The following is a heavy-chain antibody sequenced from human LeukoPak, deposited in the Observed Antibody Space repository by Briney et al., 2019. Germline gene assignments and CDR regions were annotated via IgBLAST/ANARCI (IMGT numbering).Heavy chain of an antibody. J-gene: IGHJ6*03. CDR1: GGSISSHY. V-gene: IGHV4-59*11. CDR2: ISNSGGT. Sequence: SETLSLTCTVSGGSISSHYWTWIRQSPVKGLEWIGDISNSGGTSYNASLKSRVTITIDTSKNQFSLKLSSVTAADTAVYYCGRDALVGYFSYYYMDVWGKGTTVTVSS. D-gene: IGHD2-15*01. CDR3: GRDALVGYFSYYYMDV.